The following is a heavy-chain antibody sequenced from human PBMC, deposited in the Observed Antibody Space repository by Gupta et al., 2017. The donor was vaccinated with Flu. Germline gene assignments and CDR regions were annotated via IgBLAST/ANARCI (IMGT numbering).Heavy chain of an antibody. V-gene: IGHV3-33*01. CDR1: GFTFERYG. Sequence: QVQLVESGGAVVQPGRSLRLSCAVSGFTFERYGIHWVRQAPGKGPEWLSIIWYDGSNKYYADAVRGRFTISRDNSKNTAYLQMNSLRVEDTAVYYCARDCSGGDCPHHYFDYWGQGSLVTVSS. D-gene: IGHD2-21*02. J-gene: IGHJ4*02. CDR3: ARDCSGGDCPHHYFDY. CDR2: IWYDGSNK.